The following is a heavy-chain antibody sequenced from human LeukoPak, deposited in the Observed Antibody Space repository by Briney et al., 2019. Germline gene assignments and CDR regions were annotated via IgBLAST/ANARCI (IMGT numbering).Heavy chain of an antibody. D-gene: IGHD1-26*01. V-gene: IGHV1-2*04. Sequence: EASVKVSCKASGYTFTDYYIHWVRQAPGQGLEWMGWINPNSGGTNYAQKFQGWVTMTRDTSISTAYMELSRLRSDDTAVYYCARDHRKSGSYKFSWGYLVGEFDYWGQGTLVTVSS. J-gene: IGHJ4*02. CDR1: GYTFTDYY. CDR3: ARDHRKSGSYKFSWGYLVGEFDY. CDR2: INPNSGGT.